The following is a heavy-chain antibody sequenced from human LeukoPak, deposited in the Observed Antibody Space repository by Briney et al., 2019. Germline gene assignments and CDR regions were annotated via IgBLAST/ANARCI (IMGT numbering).Heavy chain of an antibody. CDR1: GFTVSSNY. V-gene: IGHV3-53*04. J-gene: IGHJ4*02. D-gene: IGHD3-10*01. Sequence: GGSLRLSCAASGFTVSSNYMSWVRQAPGKGLEWVSVIYSGGSTYYADSVKGRFTISRHSSKNTLYLQMNSLRAEDTAVHYCARSPLWFGELQDWGQGTLVTVSS. CDR3: ARSPLWFGELQD. CDR2: IYSGGST.